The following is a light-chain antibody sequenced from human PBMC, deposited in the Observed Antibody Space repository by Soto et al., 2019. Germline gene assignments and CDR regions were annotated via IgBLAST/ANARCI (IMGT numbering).Light chain of an antibody. V-gene: IGKV1-5*01. CDR3: QQHNIFSPWT. CDR1: QNTGRW. Sequence: DIQMSNSPSTLSASIGDRVTISCRASQNTGRWLAGYQQKPGAAPNLLIYHGANLRDRVPSRFSGGGSWTELTLTISSLQPDENATYSCQQHNIFSPWTFGHGTKVDI. CDR2: HGA. J-gene: IGKJ1*01.